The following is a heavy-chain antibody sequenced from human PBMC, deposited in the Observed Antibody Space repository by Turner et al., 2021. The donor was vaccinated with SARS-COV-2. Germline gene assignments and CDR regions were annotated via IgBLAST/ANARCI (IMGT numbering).Heavy chain of an antibody. V-gene: IGHV1-69*01. Sequence: QVQLVQSGAEGKKPGSSMKVSCRAAVGTFSSYAISWVRQAPGQGLEWMGGIIPILGTTNYAQQFQGRVTVTADESTSTAYMELSSLRSDDTAVYYCARVSTFDSSGYSVDYWGQGTLVTVSS. D-gene: IGHD3-22*01. J-gene: IGHJ4*02. CDR3: ARVSTFDSSGYSVDY. CDR1: VGTFSSYA. CDR2: IIPILGTT.